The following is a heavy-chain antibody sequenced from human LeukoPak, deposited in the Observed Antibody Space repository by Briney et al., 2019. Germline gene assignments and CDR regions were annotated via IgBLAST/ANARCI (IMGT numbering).Heavy chain of an antibody. CDR1: GYTFTSYG. CDR3: AREAGIAVAGTNLCLDY. Sequence: ASVKVSCKASGYTFTSYGISWVRQAPGKGLEWMGWISAYNGNTNYAQNLQGRVTMTTDTSTSTAYMELRSLRSDDTAVYYCAREAGIAVAGTNLCLDYWGQGTLVTVSS. V-gene: IGHV1-18*01. D-gene: IGHD6-19*01. CDR2: ISAYNGNT. J-gene: IGHJ4*02.